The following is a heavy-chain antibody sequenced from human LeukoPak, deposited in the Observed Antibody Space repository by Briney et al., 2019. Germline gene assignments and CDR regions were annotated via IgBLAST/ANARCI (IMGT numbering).Heavy chain of an antibody. CDR1: GGSIISDSYY. Sequence: MPSETLSLTCSVSGGSIISDSYYWNWIRQPAGKGLEWIGRIYTSGSTNYNPSLKSRVTISVDTSKNQFSLKLSSVTAADTAVYYCAREEYDFWSGYAIDYWGQGTLVTVSS. CDR2: IYTSGST. D-gene: IGHD3-3*01. J-gene: IGHJ4*02. CDR3: AREEYDFWSGYAIDY. V-gene: IGHV4-61*02.